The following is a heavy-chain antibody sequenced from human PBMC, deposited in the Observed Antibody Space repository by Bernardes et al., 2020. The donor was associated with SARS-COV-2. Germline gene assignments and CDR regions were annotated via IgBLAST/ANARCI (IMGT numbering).Heavy chain of an antibody. CDR3: ARDWLVRATNYYGMDV. CDR1: GFTFSSYA. Sequence: GWSLRLYCAASGFTFSSYAMHWVRQAPGKGLEWVAVISYDGSNNYYADSVKGRFTISRDNSKNTLYLQMNSLRAEDTAVYYCARDWLVRATNYYGMDVWGQGTTVTGSS. CDR2: ISYDGSNN. J-gene: IGHJ6*02. V-gene: IGHV3-30-3*01. D-gene: IGHD6-19*01.